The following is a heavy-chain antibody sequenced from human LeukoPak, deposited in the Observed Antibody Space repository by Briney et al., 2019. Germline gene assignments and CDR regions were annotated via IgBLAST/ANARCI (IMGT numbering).Heavy chain of an antibody. CDR1: GGSFSGYY. CDR3: ARANYYDSSGYYALFDY. V-gene: IGHV4-34*01. J-gene: IGHJ4*02. D-gene: IGHD3-22*01. Sequence: ASETLSLTCAVYGGSFSGYYWSWIRQPPGKGLEWIGEINHSGSTNYNPSLKSRVTISVDRSKNQFSLKLSSVTAADTAVYYCARANYYDSSGYYALFDYWGQGTLVTVSS. CDR2: INHSGST.